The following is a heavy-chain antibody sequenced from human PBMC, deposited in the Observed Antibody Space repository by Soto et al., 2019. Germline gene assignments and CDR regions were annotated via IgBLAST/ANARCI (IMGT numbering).Heavy chain of an antibody. CDR1: GGAISSSNW. D-gene: IGHD4-4*01. V-gene: IGHV4-4*02. CDR3: ARQSYSNYDYYYYGMDV. J-gene: IGHJ6*02. CDR2: IYHSGST. Sequence: SETLSLTCAVSGGAISSSNWWSWVRQPPGKGLEWIGEIYHSGSTNYNPSLKSRVTISVDKSKNQFSLKRSSVTAADTAVYYCARQSYSNYDYYYYGMDVWGQGTTVTVSS.